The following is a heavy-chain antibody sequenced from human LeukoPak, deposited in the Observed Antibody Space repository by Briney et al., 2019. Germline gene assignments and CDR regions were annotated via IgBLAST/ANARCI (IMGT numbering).Heavy chain of an antibody. V-gene: IGHV3-33*01. D-gene: IGHD6-19*01. CDR1: GFTFSSYG. J-gene: IGHJ4*02. CDR2: IWYDGSNK. CDR3: ARGSSSNYFDY. Sequence: GGSLRLSCAASGFTFSSYGMHWVRQAPGKGLEWVAVIWYDGSNKYYADSVKGRFTISRDNSKNTLYLQMNSLRAEDTAVYYCARGSSSNYFDYWGQGTLVTVSS.